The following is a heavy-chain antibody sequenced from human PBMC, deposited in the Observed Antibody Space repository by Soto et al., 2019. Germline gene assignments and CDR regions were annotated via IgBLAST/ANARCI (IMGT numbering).Heavy chain of an antibody. CDR3: ARDGPDGYCSDTSCWGGHGMDV. J-gene: IGHJ6*02. Sequence: GGSLRLSCAASGFTVSSNYMSWVRQAPGKGLEWVSVIYSGGSTYYADSVKGRFTISRDNSKNTLYLQMNSLRAEDTAVYYCARDGPDGYCSDTSCWGGHGMDVWGQGTTVTVSS. D-gene: IGHD2-2*03. CDR2: IYSGGST. V-gene: IGHV3-53*01. CDR1: GFTVSSNY.